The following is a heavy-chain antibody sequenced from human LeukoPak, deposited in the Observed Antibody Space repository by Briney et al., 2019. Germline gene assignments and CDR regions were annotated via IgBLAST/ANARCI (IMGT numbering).Heavy chain of an antibody. Sequence: ASVKVSCKASGYTFTGYYMYWVRQAPGQGLEWMGWINPDSGGTNYAQNFQGRLTMTRDTSISTAYMELSRLRSDDTAVYYCARGLGGYYYGMDVWGQGTTVIVSS. CDR2: INPDSGGT. D-gene: IGHD3-3*01. CDR3: ARGLGGYYYGMDV. J-gene: IGHJ6*02. V-gene: IGHV1-2*02. CDR1: GYTFTGYY.